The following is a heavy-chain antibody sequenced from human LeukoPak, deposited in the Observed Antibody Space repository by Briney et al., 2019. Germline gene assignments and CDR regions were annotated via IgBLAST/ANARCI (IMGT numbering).Heavy chain of an antibody. V-gene: IGHV3-23*01. J-gene: IGHJ6*03. D-gene: IGHD3-3*01. CDR1: GFTFSSYA. CDR2: ISGSGGST. CDR3: AKRHAGYNYDFWSGYYTDYYMDV. Sequence: PGGSLRLSCAASGFTFSSYAMSWVRQAPGKGLEWVSAISGSGGSTYYADSVKGRFTISRDNSKNTLYLQMNSLRAEDTAVYYCAKRHAGYNYDFWSGYYTDYYMDVWGKGTTVTVTS.